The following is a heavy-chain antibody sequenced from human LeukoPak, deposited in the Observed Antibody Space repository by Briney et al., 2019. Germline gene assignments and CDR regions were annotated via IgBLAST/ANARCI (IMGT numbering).Heavy chain of an antibody. J-gene: IGHJ4*02. D-gene: IGHD3-3*01. V-gene: IGHV5-51*01. Sequence: GESLKISCEGSEYSFTSYWIGWVRQMPGKGLEWMGIIYPGDSHTTYSPSFQGQVTISADKSINTAYLQWSSLKASDTAMYFCARINYDFWSAYEYYFDYWGQGALVTVSS. CDR3: ARINYDFWSAYEYYFDY. CDR2: IYPGDSHT. CDR1: EYSFTSYW.